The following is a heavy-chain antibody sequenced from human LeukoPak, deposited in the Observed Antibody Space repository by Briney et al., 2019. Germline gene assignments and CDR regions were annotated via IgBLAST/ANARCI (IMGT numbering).Heavy chain of an antibody. V-gene: IGHV1-69*01. CDR2: IIPIFGTA. CDR1: GGTFSSYA. D-gene: IGHD3-10*01. CDR3: ARSRHYYGSGRESGIYNWFDP. J-gene: IGHJ5*02. Sequence: SVKVSCKASGGTFSSYAISWVRQAPGQGLEWMGGIIPIFGTAYYAQKFQGRVTITADESTSTAYMELSSLRSEDTAVYYCARSRHYYGSGRESGIYNWFDPWGQGTLVTVSS.